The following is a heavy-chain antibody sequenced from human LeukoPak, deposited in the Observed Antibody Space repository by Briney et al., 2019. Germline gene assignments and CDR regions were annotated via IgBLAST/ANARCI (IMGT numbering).Heavy chain of an antibody. CDR1: GGSISNYY. V-gene: IGHV4-59*01. D-gene: IGHD4-17*01. CDR3: AREDPQTTVPEGLDV. Sequence: SETLSLTCTVSGGSISNYYCSWLRQPPGKGLEWIGYIYFSGTTNINPSLKSRVTISVDMSKNQFSLKLSSVTAADTAVYYCAREDPQTTVPEGLDVWGQGTTVTVSS. CDR2: IYFSGTT. J-gene: IGHJ6*02.